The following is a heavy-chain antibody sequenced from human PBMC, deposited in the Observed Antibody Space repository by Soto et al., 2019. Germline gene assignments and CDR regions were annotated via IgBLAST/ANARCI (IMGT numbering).Heavy chain of an antibody. D-gene: IGHD3-3*01. CDR1: GYSFTSYW. V-gene: IGHV5-10-1*01. J-gene: IGHJ6*02. CDR3: ARTLLRFLEWYPPVGMDV. CDR2: IDPSDSYT. Sequence: PGESLKISCKGSGYSFTSYWISWVRQMPGKGLEWMGRIDPSDSYTNYSPSFQGHVTISADKSISTAYLQWSSLKASDTAMYYCARTLLRFLEWYPPVGMDVWGQGTTVTVS.